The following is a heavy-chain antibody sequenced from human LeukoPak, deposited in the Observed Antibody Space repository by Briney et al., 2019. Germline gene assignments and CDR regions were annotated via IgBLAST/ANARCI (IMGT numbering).Heavy chain of an antibody. CDR2: IYYSGTT. CDR1: GDSISSSDYY. V-gene: IGHV4-39*01. Sequence: SETLSLTCTVSGDSISSSDYYWGWIRQPPGKGLEWIGSIYYSGTTYYNAPLKSRVSVSVDTSKNQFSLKLNSVTAADTAVYYCARLKGWYSSNWGELWFDPWSQGTLVTVSS. D-gene: IGHD6-19*01. CDR3: ARLKGWYSSNWGELWFDP. J-gene: IGHJ5*02.